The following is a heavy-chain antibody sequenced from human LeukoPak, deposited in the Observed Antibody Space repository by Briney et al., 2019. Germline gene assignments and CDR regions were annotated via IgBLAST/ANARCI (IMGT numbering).Heavy chain of an antibody. CDR1: GYSISSGYY. CDR3: ARHPPYGSRNWGSYYFDY. Sequence: SETLSLTCAVSGYSISSGYYWGWIRQPPGKGLEWIGSIYYSGSTYYNPSLKSRVTISVDTSKNQFSLKLSSVTAADTAVYYCARHPPYGSRNWGSYYFDYWGQGTLVTVSS. V-gene: IGHV4-38-2*01. J-gene: IGHJ4*02. CDR2: IYYSGST. D-gene: IGHD3-10*01.